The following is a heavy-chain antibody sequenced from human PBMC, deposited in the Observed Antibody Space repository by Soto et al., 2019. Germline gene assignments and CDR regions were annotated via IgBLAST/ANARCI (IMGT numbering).Heavy chain of an antibody. Sequence: GSLRLSCAASGFTFSSYEMNWVRQAPGNGLEWVSYISSSGSTIYYADSVKGRFTISRDNAKNSLYLQMNSLRAEDTAVYYCARDLRVTSYYYYYGMDVWGQGATVTVSS. J-gene: IGHJ6*02. D-gene: IGHD4-4*01. CDR1: GFTFSSYE. V-gene: IGHV3-48*03. CDR3: ARDLRVTSYYYYYGMDV. CDR2: ISSSGSTI.